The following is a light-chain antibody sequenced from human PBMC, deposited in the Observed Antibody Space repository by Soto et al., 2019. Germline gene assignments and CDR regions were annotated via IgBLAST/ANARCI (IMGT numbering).Light chain of an antibody. CDR3: TSYAGNNTLL. CDR2: EVS. CDR1: SRDVGGYNY. J-gene: IGLJ2*01. V-gene: IGLV2-8*01. Sequence: QSVLTQPPSASGSPGQSVTISCTGTSRDVGGYNYVSWYQQHPGKVPKLMIYEVSKRPSGVPDRFSGSKSDNTASLTVSGLQAEDEADYYCTSYAGNNTLLFGGGTKLTVL.